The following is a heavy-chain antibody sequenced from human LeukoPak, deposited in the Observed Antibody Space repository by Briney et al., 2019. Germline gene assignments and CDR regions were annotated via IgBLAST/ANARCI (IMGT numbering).Heavy chain of an antibody. D-gene: IGHD5-12*01. V-gene: IGHV3-7*05. CDR3: ARDSGYSVFDY. CDR2: MNPDGSTT. Sequence: GGSLRLSCAASGFAFSSSWMTWVRQAPGKGLEWVANMNPDGSTTNYVDSVRGRFTISRDNAKNSLYLQMNSLRADDTAVYYCARDSGYSVFDYWGQGTLVTVSS. J-gene: IGHJ4*02. CDR1: GFAFSSSW.